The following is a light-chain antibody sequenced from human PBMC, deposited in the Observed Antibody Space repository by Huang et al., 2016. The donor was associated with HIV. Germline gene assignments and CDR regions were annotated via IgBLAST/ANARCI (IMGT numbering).Light chain of an antibody. CDR3: QRYNNWWT. CDR2: GAS. Sequence: EIVMAQSPATLSVSPGERATLSCRASPSFSSDLAWYQHKPGQAPRLLIYGASTRAAGIPARFSGSGSATEFTLTISSLKSEDSAVYYCQRYNNWWTFGQGTKVEI. J-gene: IGKJ1*01. V-gene: IGKV3-15*01. CDR1: PSFSSD.